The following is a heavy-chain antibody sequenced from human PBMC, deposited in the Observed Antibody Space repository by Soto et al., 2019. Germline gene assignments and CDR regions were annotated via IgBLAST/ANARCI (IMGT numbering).Heavy chain of an antibody. V-gene: IGHV4-39*01. CDR2: IYYSGST. J-gene: IGHJ4*02. D-gene: IGHD3-16*02. CDR3: ARQRERMITFGGVIDYFDY. Sequence: PSETLSLTCTVSGGSISSSSYYWGWIRQPPGKGLEWIGSIYYSGSTYYNPSLKSRVTISVDTSKNQFSLKLSSVTAADTAVYYCARQRERMITFGGVIDYFDYWGQGTLVTVSS. CDR1: GGSISSSSYY.